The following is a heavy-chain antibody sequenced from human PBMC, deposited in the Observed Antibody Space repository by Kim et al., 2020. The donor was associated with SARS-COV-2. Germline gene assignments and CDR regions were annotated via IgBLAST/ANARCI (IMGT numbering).Heavy chain of an antibody. Sequence: TGYAQKFQGRVTMTRNTSISTAYMELSSLRSEDTAVYYCARGGYYYGMDVWGQGTTVTVSS. V-gene: IGHV1-8*01. J-gene: IGHJ6*02. CDR2: T. CDR3: ARGGYYYGMDV.